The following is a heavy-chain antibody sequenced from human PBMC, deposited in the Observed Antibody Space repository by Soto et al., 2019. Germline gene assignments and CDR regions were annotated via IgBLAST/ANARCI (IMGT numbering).Heavy chain of an antibody. Sequence: ASVKVSCKASGYTFTSYAMHWVRQAPGQRLEWMGWINAGNGNTKYSQKFQGRVTITRDTSASTAYMELSSLRSEDTAVYYRARVACSGGSCYWASWGQGTLVTVSS. V-gene: IGHV1-3*01. CDR2: INAGNGNT. CDR3: ARVACSGGSCYWAS. J-gene: IGHJ4*02. CDR1: GYTFTSYA. D-gene: IGHD2-15*01.